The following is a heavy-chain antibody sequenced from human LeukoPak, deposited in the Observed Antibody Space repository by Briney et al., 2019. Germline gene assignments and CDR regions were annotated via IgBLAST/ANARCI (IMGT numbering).Heavy chain of an antibody. Sequence: ASVKVSCKASGYTFIGYYLHWMRQAPGQGLEWMGWINPNSGGTNYAQKFQGRVTMTRDTSISTAYMELSRLRSDDTAVYYCAKELYYYMDVWGKGTTVTVSS. CDR2: INPNSGGT. V-gene: IGHV1-2*02. CDR3: AKELYYYMDV. D-gene: IGHD1-7*01. CDR1: GYTFIGYY. J-gene: IGHJ6*03.